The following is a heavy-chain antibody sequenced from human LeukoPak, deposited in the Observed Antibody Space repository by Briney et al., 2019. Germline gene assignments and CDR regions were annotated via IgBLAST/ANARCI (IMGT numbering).Heavy chain of an antibody. J-gene: IGHJ4*02. D-gene: IGHD1-26*01. V-gene: IGHV4-39*07. CDR1: RGSISSYY. CDR2: IYYSGSS. CDR3: ARDMAGATSFDY. Sequence: SETLSLTCTVSRGSISSYYWSWIRQPPGKGLEWIGSIYYSGSSFDNPALKSRVTISLDTSKNQISLKLSFVTAADTAMYYCARDMAGATSFDYWGQGTLVTVSS.